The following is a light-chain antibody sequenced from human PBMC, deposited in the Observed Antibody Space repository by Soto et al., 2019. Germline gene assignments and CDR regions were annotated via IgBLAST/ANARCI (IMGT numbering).Light chain of an antibody. CDR3: QVWDSSSDHVV. CDR2: EVN. V-gene: IGLV2-8*01. CDR1: SSDVGDYNY. J-gene: IGLJ2*01. Sequence: QSVLTQPPSASGSPGQSVTIPCTGTSSDVGDYNYVSWYQQHPGKVPKLIIYEVNKRPSGVPDRFSGSKSGNTASLTISRVEAGDEADYYCQVWDSSSDHVVFGGGTKLTVL.